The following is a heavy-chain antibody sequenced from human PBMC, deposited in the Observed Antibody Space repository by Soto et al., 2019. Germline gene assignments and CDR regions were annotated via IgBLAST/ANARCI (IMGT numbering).Heavy chain of an antibody. Sequence: GGSLRLSCAAPGFTFSSYGMHWVRQAPGKGLEWVAVISYDGGNKYYGDSVKGRFTISRDNPKNTLYLQMNSLRPEDTAVYYCAKVTGYCSSSSCSREYYYYYGLDVWGQGTTVTVS. CDR3: AKVTGYCSSSSCSREYYYYYGLDV. CDR1: GFTFSSYG. D-gene: IGHD2-2*01. V-gene: IGHV3-30*18. J-gene: IGHJ6*02. CDR2: ISYDGGNK.